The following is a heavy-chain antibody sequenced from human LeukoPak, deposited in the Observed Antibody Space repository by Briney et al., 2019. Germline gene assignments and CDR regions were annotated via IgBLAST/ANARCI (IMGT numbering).Heavy chain of an antibody. CDR1: GGSISSYY. J-gene: IGHJ3*02. CDR2: IYYSGST. V-gene: IGHV4-59*01. Sequence: SETLSLTCTVSGGSISSYYWSWIRQPPGKGLEWIGYIYYSGSTNYNPSLKSRVTISVDTSKNQFSLKLSSVTAAVTAVYYCARSLQWATGAFDIWGQGTMVTVSS. CDR3: ARSLQWATGAFDI. D-gene: IGHD1-14*01.